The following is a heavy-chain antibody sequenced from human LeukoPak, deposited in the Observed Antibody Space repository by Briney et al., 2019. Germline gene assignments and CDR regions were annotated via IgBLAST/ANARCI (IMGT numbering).Heavy chain of an antibody. CDR1: GDSISSGNYY. V-gene: IGHV4-30-4*08. Sequence: PSQTLSLTCTVPGDSISSGNYYWTWIRQPPGKALEWIGYIYHSGSTYYNPPLNSRVTISVDTSKNQFSLKLASVTAADTAVYYCARGTVVVVITSLDPWGQGTLVTVSS. CDR3: ARGTVVVVITSLDP. J-gene: IGHJ5*02. CDR2: IYHSGST. D-gene: IGHD3-22*01.